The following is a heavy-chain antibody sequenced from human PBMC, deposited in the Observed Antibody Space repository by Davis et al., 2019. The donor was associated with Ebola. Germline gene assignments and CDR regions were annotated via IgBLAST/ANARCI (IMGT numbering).Heavy chain of an antibody. V-gene: IGHV3-23*01. J-gene: IGHJ4*02. D-gene: IGHD2-21*01. CDR3: ARARCGGDCRSFDY. CDR1: GFTFSSYG. Sequence: GESLKISCAASGFTFSSYGMHWVRQAPGKGLEWVSSFSGSGGDTYYADSVRGRFTISRDNSKNTLYLQMNSLRAEDTAVYYCARARCGGDCRSFDYWGQGTLVTVSS. CDR2: FSGSGGDT.